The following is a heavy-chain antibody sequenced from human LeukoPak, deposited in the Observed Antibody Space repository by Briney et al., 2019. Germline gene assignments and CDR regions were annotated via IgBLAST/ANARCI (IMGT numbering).Heavy chain of an antibody. CDR3: ATGIAADA. D-gene: IGHD6-13*01. Sequence: SGTLSLTCAVSGGSISSSNWWSWVRQPPGKGLEWIGEINHSGSTNYNPSLKSRVTISVDTSKNQFSLKLSSVTAADTAVYYCATGIAADAWGQGTLVTVSS. CDR1: GGSISSSNW. V-gene: IGHV4-4*02. CDR2: INHSGST. J-gene: IGHJ5*02.